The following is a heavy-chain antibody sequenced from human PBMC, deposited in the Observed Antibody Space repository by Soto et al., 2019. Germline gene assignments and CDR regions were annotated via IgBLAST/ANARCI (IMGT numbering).Heavy chain of an antibody. Sequence: ASVKVSCKASGYTFTSYAMHWVRQAPGQRLEWMGWINAGNGNTKYSQKFQGRVTITADESTSTAYMELSSLRSEDTAVYYCARGGGGLDYSNYNGYYYYYGMDVWGQGTTVTVSS. J-gene: IGHJ6*02. CDR1: GYTFTSYA. CDR2: INAGNGNT. CDR3: ARGGGGLDYSNYNGYYYYYGMDV. D-gene: IGHD4-4*01. V-gene: IGHV1-3*01.